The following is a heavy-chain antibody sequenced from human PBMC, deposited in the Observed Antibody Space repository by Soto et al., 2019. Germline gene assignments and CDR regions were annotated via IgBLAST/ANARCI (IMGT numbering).Heavy chain of an antibody. Sequence: PSETLSLTCTVSGGFISGRTYYWGWIRQPPGKGLDWIASIYYSGTTYYNPSLKSRVSISVDTSKNQISLNLSSVTAADTAVYYCARGPITTNPRFDPWGQGTLVTVSS. D-gene: IGHD3-22*01. CDR1: GGFISGRTYY. CDR2: IYYSGTT. V-gene: IGHV4-39*01. CDR3: ARGPITTNPRFDP. J-gene: IGHJ5*02.